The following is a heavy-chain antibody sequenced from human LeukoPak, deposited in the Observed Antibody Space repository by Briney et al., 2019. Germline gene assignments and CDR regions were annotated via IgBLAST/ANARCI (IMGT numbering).Heavy chain of an antibody. D-gene: IGHD4-17*01. CDR3: AREREPVTTEFDY. Sequence: GGSLRLSCAASGFIFSDYYMNWIRQAPGKGLEWVSCISGSSSNTIYYADSVKGRFTISRDNAKNSLYLQMNSLRAEDTAVYYCAREREPVTTEFDYWGQGTLVTVSS. CDR1: GFIFSDYY. CDR2: ISGSSSNTI. V-gene: IGHV3-11*01. J-gene: IGHJ4*02.